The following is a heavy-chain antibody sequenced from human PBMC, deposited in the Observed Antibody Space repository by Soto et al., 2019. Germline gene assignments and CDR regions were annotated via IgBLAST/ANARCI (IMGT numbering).Heavy chain of an antibody. CDR3: AKDLFSSGYYRWFDP. D-gene: IGHD3-22*01. V-gene: IGHV3-23*01. CDR1: GFTFNIYA. Sequence: EVQLLESGGGLVQPGGSLRLSCAASGFTFNIYAMSWVRQAPGKGLEWVSTISGNGGTTYYADSVKGRFTISRDNSKNTLYLQMNSLRAEDTAMYYCAKDLFSSGYYRWFDPWGQGTLVTVSS. J-gene: IGHJ5*02. CDR2: ISGNGGTT.